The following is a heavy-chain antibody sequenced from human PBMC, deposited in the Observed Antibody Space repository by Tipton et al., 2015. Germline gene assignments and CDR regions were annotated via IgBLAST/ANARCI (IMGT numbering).Heavy chain of an antibody. CDR2: IQYDGTTK. CDR1: GFTFSMYG. Sequence: GSLRLSCAASGFTFSMYGMHWVRQAPGKGLDWVAFIQYDGTTKYYGDSVKGRLSISRDNSKNTLFLQMNSLRTEDTAVYYCAKDESHILPGYFDYWGRGTLVTVTS. D-gene: IGHD3-9*01. V-gene: IGHV3-30*02. J-gene: IGHJ4*02. CDR3: AKDESHILPGYFDY.